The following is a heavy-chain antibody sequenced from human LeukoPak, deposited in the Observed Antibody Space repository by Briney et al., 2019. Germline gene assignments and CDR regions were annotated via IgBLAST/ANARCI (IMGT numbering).Heavy chain of an antibody. CDR1: GFTFSSYA. J-gene: IGHJ3*02. D-gene: IGHD3-22*01. V-gene: IGHV3-23*01. CDR3: AKDSPIVVVIKDDAFDI. CDR2: ISGSGGST. Sequence: PGGSLRLSCAASGFTFSSYAMNWVRQAPGKGLEWVSAISGSGGSTYYADSVKGRFTISRDNSKNTLYLQMNSLRAEETAVYYCAKDSPIVVVIKDDAFDIWGQGTMVTVSS.